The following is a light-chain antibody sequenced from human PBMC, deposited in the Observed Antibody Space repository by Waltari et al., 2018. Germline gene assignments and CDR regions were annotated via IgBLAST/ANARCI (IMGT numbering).Light chain of an antibody. J-gene: IGKJ3*01. CDR2: GAS. V-gene: IGKV3-20*01. CDR1: QSVSNY. Sequence: ESVLTQSPGTLSLSPGERPTLSCRASQSVSNYLAWFQQKPGQAPKLLIYGASSRATGIPYRISGSGSGTDFTLTISGLQPHDFAAYYCQQYSSSPLTFGPGTKVDIK. CDR3: QQYSSSPLT.